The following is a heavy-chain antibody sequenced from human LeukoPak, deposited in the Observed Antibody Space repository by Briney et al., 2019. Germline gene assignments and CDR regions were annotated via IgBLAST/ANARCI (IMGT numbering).Heavy chain of an antibody. CDR3: ARGSDHWFDH. Sequence: SETLSLTCAVYGGPFSGYYWSWIRQPPGKGLEWIGEINHSGSTNYNPSLKSRVTISVDTSKNQFSLKLSSVTAADTAVYYCARGSDHWFDHWGQGTLVTVSS. D-gene: IGHD1-26*01. V-gene: IGHV4-34*01. J-gene: IGHJ5*02. CDR1: GGPFSGYY. CDR2: INHSGST.